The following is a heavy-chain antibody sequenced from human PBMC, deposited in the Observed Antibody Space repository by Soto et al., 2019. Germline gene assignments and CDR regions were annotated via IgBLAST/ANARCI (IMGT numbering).Heavy chain of an antibody. V-gene: IGHV3-30-3*01. D-gene: IGHD6-19*01. CDR3: ARDTRAVSGSFVVW. J-gene: IGHJ4*01. Sequence: GGSLRLSCEVSGFSFGSYAFHWVRQAPGKGLEWLSVISYHGREIYYADSVKDRFTISRDNFKKTVYLQMNSLRSDDTALYYFARDTRAVSGSFVVWWGQGTLVEVST. CDR2: ISYHGREI. CDR1: GFSFGSYA.